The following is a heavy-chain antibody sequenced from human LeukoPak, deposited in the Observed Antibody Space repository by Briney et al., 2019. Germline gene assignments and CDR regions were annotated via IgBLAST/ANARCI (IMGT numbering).Heavy chain of an antibody. V-gene: IGHV1-3*01. CDR3: ARGIRLDY. CDR1: GYTFTSYA. CDR2: INACNGNT. J-gene: IGHJ4*02. D-gene: IGHD5-18*01. Sequence: ASVKVSCKASGYTFTSYAMHWVRQAPGQRLEWMGWINACNGNTKYSQKFQGRVTITRDTSASTAYMELSSLRSEDTAVYYCARGIRLDYWGQGTLVTVAS.